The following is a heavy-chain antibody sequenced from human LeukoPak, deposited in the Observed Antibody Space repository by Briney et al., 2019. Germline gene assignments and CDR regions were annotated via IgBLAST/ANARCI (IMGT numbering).Heavy chain of an antibody. CDR2: ISSSGSTI. Sequence: GGSLRLSCAASGFTFSDYYMSWIRQAPGKGLEWVSYISSSGSTIYYADSVKGRFTISRDNSKNTLYLQMNSLRAEDTAVYYCAKDQPVVPAAMIDYWGQGTLVTVSS. CDR1: GFTFSDYY. D-gene: IGHD2-2*01. J-gene: IGHJ4*02. V-gene: IGHV3-11*01. CDR3: AKDQPVVPAAMIDY.